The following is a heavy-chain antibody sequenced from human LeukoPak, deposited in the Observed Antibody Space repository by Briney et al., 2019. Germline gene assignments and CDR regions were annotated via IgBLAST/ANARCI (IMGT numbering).Heavy chain of an antibody. Sequence: SETLSLTCAVTGGSISSGGYSWSWIRQPPGKGLEWIGYIYHSGSTYYNPSLKSRVTISVDRSKNQFSLKLSSVTAADTAVYYCATLNYYDSSGSWGQGTLVTVSS. J-gene: IGHJ4*02. CDR2: IYHSGST. CDR3: ATLNYYDSSGS. V-gene: IGHV4-30-2*01. D-gene: IGHD3-22*01. CDR1: GGSISSGGYS.